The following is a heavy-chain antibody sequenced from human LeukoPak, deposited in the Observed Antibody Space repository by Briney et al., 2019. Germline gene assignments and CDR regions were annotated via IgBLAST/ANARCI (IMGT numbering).Heavy chain of an antibody. J-gene: IGHJ4*02. D-gene: IGHD5-12*01. V-gene: IGHV3-21*01. CDR1: EFTFSLYV. Sequence: GSLRLSCAASEFTFSLYVMNWVRQAPGKGLEWVSSISSSSSYIYYADSVKGRFTISRDNSKNTLYLQMNSLRAEDTAVYYCARGPSGYHNTGGQGTLVTVSS. CDR3: ARGPSGYHNT. CDR2: ISSSSSYI.